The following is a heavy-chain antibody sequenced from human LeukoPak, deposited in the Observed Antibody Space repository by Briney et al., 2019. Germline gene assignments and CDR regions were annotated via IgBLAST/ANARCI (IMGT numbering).Heavy chain of an antibody. D-gene: IGHD3-10*01. V-gene: IGHV3-23*01. CDR2: ISGSGGTT. J-gene: IGHJ6*03. CDR3: AKDPAQGTGYYYYYMDV. Sequence: PGGSLRLSCAASGFTFSNYGMSWVRQAPGKGLEWVSAISGSGGTTYYADSVKGRFTISRDNSKNTLYLQMNSLRTEDTAVYYCAKDPAQGTGYYYYYMDVWGKGTTVTISS. CDR1: GFTFSNYG.